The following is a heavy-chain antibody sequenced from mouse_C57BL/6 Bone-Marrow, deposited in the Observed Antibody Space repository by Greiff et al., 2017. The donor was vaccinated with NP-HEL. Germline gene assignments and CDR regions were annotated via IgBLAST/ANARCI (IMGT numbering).Heavy chain of an antibody. CDR2: IDPSDSYT. J-gene: IGHJ2*01. V-gene: IGHV1-50*01. D-gene: IGHD1-1*01. Sequence: QVQLQQPGAELVKPGASVKLSCKASGYTFTSYWMQWVKQRPGQGLEWIGEIDPSDSYTNYNQKFKGKATFTVDTSSSTAYMQLSSLTSEDSEVYYCARSEYYYGSSYGYWGQGTTLTVSS. CDR3: ARSEYYYGSSYGY. CDR1: GYTFTSYW.